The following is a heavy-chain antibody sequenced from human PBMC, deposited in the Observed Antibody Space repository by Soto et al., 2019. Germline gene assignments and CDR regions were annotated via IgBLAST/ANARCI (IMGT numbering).Heavy chain of an antibody. CDR1: GFSFSNYE. CDR3: ARDRAAGGY. Sequence: EVQLVESGGGLVQPGGSPRLSCAASGFSFSNYEMNWVRQAPGKGLEWVAYISSGGSTVHYADSVRGRFTVSRDNARNSLYLQMNTLRVEDTALYYCARDRAAGGYWGQGTLVTVSS. D-gene: IGHD6-13*01. CDR2: ISSGGSTV. V-gene: IGHV3-48*03. J-gene: IGHJ4*02.